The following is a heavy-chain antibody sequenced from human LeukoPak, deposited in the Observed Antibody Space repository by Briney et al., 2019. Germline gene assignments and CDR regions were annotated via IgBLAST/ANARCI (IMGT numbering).Heavy chain of an antibody. CDR2: INHSGST. Sequence: PGGSLRLSCAPSGFTFSRYSMNWVRQAPGKGLEWIGEINHSGSTNYNPSLKSRVTISVDTSKNQFSLKLSSVTAADTAVYYCARGLWFGDPPRYWGQGTLVTVSS. V-gene: IGHV4-34*01. CDR3: ARGLWFGDPPRY. J-gene: IGHJ4*02. D-gene: IGHD3-10*01. CDR1: GFTFSRYS.